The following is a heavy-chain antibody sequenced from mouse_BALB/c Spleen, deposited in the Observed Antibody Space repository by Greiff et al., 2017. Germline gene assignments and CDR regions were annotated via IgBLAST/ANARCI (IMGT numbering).Heavy chain of an antibody. CDR3: ARGRVSSRWFAY. V-gene: IGHV5-6-5*01. Sequence: EVQLVESGGGLVKPGGSLKLSCAASGFTFSSYAMSWVRQTPEKRLEWVASISSGGSTYYPDSVKGRFTISRDNARNILYLQMSSLRSEDTAMYYCARGRVSSRWFAYWGEGTLGTVSA. J-gene: IGHJ3*01. CDR1: GFTFSSYA. CDR2: ISSGGST.